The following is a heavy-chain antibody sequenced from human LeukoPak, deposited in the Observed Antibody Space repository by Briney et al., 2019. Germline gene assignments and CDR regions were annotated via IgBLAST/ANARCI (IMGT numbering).Heavy chain of an antibody. V-gene: IGHV3-23*01. CDR3: AKEFGYSYGPYYFDY. J-gene: IGHJ4*02. Sequence: QPGGSLRLSCAASGFTFSSYAMSGVRQAPGKGLEWVSAISGSGGSTYYAASVKGRFTISRDNSKNTLYLQMNSLRAEDTAVYYCAKEFGYSYGPYYFDYWGQGPLVTVSS. D-gene: IGHD5-18*01. CDR1: GFTFSSYA. CDR2: ISGSGGST.